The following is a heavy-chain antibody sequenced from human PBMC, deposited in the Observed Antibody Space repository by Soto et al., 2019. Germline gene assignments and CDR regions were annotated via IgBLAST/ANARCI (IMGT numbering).Heavy chain of an antibody. V-gene: IGHV3-43*01. J-gene: IGHJ4*02. Sequence: EVQLVESGGVVVQPGGSLRLSCAASGFTFDDYTMHWVRQAPGKGLEWVSLISWDGGSTYYADSVKGRLTISRDNSKNALYLQMNSLRTEDTALYYCAATVVTRDYFDYWGQGTLVNVSS. CDR1: GFTFDDYT. CDR3: AATVVTRDYFDY. CDR2: ISWDGGST. D-gene: IGHD4-17*01.